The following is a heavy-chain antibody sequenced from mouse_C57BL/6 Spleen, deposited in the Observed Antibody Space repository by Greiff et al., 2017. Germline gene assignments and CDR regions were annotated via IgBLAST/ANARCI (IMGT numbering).Heavy chain of an antibody. CDR2: IDPSDSET. Sequence: QVQLQQPGAELVRPGSSVKLSCTASGYTFTSYWMHWVKQRPIQGLEWIGNIDPSDSETHYNQKFKDKATLTVDKSSSTAYMQLSSLTSEDSAVYYCARNYYGSRVLYAMDYWGQGTSVTVAS. CDR1: GYTFTSYW. CDR3: ARNYYGSRVLYAMDY. J-gene: IGHJ4*01. V-gene: IGHV1-52*01. D-gene: IGHD1-1*01.